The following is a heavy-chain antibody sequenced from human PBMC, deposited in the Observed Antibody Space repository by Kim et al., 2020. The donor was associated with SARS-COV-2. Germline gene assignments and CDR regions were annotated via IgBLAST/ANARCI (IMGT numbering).Heavy chain of an antibody. J-gene: IGHJ6*02. CDR2: ISAYNGNT. CDR3: ARDNLMYDLEWLLFRYYYGMDV. Sequence: ASVKVSCKASGYTFTSYGISWVRQAPGQGLEWMGWISAYNGNTNYAQKLQGRVTMTTDTSTSTAYMELRSLRSDDTAVYYCARDNLMYDLEWLLFRYYYGMDVWGQGTTVTVSS. V-gene: IGHV1-18*04. D-gene: IGHD3-3*01. CDR1: GYTFTSYG.